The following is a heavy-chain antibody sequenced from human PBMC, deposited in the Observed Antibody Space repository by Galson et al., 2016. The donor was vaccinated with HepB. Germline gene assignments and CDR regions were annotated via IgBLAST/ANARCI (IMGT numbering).Heavy chain of an antibody. D-gene: IGHD6-6*01. J-gene: IGHJ4*02. CDR1: GYSFTTYW. CDR2: IDPSDSQT. V-gene: IGHV5-10-1*01. CDR3: ARHYSSSERFDFDY. Sequence: QSGAEVKKPGESLRISCHGSGYSFTTYWISWVRQMPGKSLEWMGRIDPSDSQTNYSPSFQGHVTISGDKSTRTAYLQWSSLKASDTAIYYCARHYSSSERFDFDYWGQGTLITVSS.